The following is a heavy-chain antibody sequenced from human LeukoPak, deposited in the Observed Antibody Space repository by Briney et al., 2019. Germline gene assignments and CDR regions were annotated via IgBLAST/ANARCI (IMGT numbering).Heavy chain of an antibody. J-gene: IGHJ3*02. V-gene: IGHV3-33*01. CDR1: GFTSSSYG. Sequence: GGSLRLSCAASGFTSSSYGMHWVRQAPGKGLEWVAVILNDGSQEKYADSVKGRFTISRDNSKNTLFLQMNSLRAEDTAVYYCARDDALGDNALDIWGQGTMVTVFS. D-gene: IGHD3-16*01. CDR2: ILNDGSQE. CDR3: ARDDALGDNALDI.